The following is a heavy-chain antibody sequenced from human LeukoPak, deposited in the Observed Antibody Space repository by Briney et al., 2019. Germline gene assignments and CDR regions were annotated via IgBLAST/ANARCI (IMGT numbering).Heavy chain of an antibody. D-gene: IGHD6-13*01. J-gene: IGHJ3*02. CDR2: INAGNGNT. Sequence: EASVKVSCKAAGYTFTSHALHWVRQAPGQRLEWMGWINAGNGNTRYSQKLQGRFTITRDTSASTAHMELSSLRPEDTAVYYCARDHGSSKEDDACDIWGQGTMVTVSS. V-gene: IGHV1-3*01. CDR3: ARDHGSSKEDDACDI. CDR1: GYTFTSHA.